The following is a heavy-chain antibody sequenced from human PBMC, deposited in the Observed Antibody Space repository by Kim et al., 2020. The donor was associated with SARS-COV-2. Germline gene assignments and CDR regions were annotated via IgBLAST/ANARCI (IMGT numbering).Heavy chain of an antibody. CDR2: INPNSGGT. Sequence: ASVKVSCKASGYTFTGYYMHWVRQAPGQGLEWMGRINPNSGGTNYAQKFQGRVTMTRDTSISTAYMELSRLRSDDTAVYYCARQLEPYYYYYMDVWGKGTTVTVSS. V-gene: IGHV1-2*06. CDR1: GYTFTGYY. D-gene: IGHD1-1*01. CDR3: ARQLEPYYYYYMDV. J-gene: IGHJ6*03.